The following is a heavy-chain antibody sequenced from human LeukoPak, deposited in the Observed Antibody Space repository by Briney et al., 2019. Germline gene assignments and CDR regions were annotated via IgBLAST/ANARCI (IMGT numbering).Heavy chain of an antibody. J-gene: IGHJ4*02. CDR1: GFTFRSYE. CDR2: ISSSGSTI. V-gene: IGHV3-48*03. CDR3: ARDRDCSGGSCFLYYFDY. D-gene: IGHD2-15*01. Sequence: GGSLRLSCAASGFTFRSYEMNWVRQAPGKGLEWVSYISSSGSTIYYADSVKGRFTISRDNAKNSLYLQMNSLRAEDTAVYYCARDRDCSGGSCFLYYFDYWGQGTLVTVSS.